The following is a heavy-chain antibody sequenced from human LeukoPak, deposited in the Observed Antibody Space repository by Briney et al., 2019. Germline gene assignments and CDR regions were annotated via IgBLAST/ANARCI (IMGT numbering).Heavy chain of an antibody. V-gene: IGHV4-39*02. CDR2: IYHSGRT. Sequence: SSETLSLTCAVSGDYISSSSYYWGWIRQSPGTGLEWIGDIYHSGRTYYNPSLKSRVAISIDTSKNQFSLKLSSVTAADTAVYYCAREVAVAKRGDYFDYWGQGTLVTVSS. CDR3: AREVAVAKRGDYFDY. CDR1: GDYISSSSYY. J-gene: IGHJ4*02. D-gene: IGHD6-19*01.